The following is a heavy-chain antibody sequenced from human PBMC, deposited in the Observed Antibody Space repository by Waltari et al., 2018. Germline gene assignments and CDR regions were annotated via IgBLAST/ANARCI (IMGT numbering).Heavy chain of an antibody. CDR3: ARHPAMTIMLWYFDL. CDR2: IYYSGST. CDR1: GGSISSSSYS. Sequence: QLQLQESGPGLVKPSETLSLTCTVSGGSISSSSYSWGWIRQPQGKGLEWIGSIYYSGSTYYNPSLKSRVTISVDTSKNQFSLKLSSVTAADTAVYYCARHPAMTIMLWYFDLWGRGTLVTVSS. D-gene: IGHD2-8*01. J-gene: IGHJ2*01. V-gene: IGHV4-39*01.